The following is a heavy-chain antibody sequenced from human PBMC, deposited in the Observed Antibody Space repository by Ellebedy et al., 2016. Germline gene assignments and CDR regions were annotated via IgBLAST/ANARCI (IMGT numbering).Heavy chain of an antibody. CDR2: IYYSGST. V-gene: IGHV4-59*01. Sequence: SETLSLTXTVSGGSISSYYWSWIRQPPGKGLEWIGYIYYSGSTNYNPSLKSRVTISVDTSKNQFSLKLSSVTAADTAVYYCARDLAYYGSGRDAFDIWGQGTMVTVSS. J-gene: IGHJ3*02. CDR1: GGSISSYY. CDR3: ARDLAYYGSGRDAFDI. D-gene: IGHD3-10*01.